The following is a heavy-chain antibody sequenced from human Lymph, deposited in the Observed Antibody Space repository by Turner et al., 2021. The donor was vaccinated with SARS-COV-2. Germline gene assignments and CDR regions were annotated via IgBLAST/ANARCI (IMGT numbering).Heavy chain of an antibody. CDR3: ARDVERYNDFWSGYSGGYGLDV. CDR2: INPNSGGT. CDR1: GSAFTGYY. J-gene: IGHJ6*02. Sequence: QVQLVQSGAEVKKPGASLKVAGKASGSAFTGYYLHWVRQAPGTGLEWMGWINPNSGGTNYAQKFQGRVTMTRDTSISTAYMELSRLRSDDTAVYYCARDVERYNDFWSGYSGGYGLDVWGQGTTVTVSS. V-gene: IGHV1-2*02. D-gene: IGHD3-3*01.